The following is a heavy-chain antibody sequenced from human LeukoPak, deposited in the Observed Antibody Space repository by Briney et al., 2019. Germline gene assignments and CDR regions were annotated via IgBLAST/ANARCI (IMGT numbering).Heavy chain of an antibody. CDR1: GYTFTGYY. J-gene: IGHJ4*02. V-gene: IGHV1-2*02. D-gene: IGHD3-10*01. CDR3: AIAPSLGELLAFDY. Sequence: GASVKVSCKASGYTFTGYYMHWVRQAPGQGLEWMGWINPNSGGTNYAQKFQGRVTMTRDTSISTAYMELSRLRSDDTAVYYCAIAPSLGELLAFDYWGQGTLVTVSS. CDR2: INPNSGGT.